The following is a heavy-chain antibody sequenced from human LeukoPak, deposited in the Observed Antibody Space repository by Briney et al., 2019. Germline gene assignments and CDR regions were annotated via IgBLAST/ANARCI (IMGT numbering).Heavy chain of an antibody. J-gene: IGHJ4*02. Sequence: PGGSLRLSCAASGFTFSSYEMNWVRQAPGKGLEWVSYISSSGSTIYYADSVKGRFTISRDNAKNSLYLQMNSLRAEDTAVFYCAKGGARLHSYYFDYWGRGTLVTVSS. CDR3: AKGGARLHSYYFDY. CDR1: GFTFSSYE. D-gene: IGHD1-26*01. CDR2: ISSSGSTI. V-gene: IGHV3-48*03.